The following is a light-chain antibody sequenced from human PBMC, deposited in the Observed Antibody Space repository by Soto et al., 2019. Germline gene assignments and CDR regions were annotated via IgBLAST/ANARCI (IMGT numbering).Light chain of an antibody. CDR2: GAS. Sequence: EIVLTQSPGTLSLSPGERATLSCRASQSLSSSYLAWYQQKPGQAPRLLIYGASTRATGIPDRFGGSGSGTDFTLTISRLEPEDFAVYYCQQYGSSPKTFGQGTKLEIK. CDR1: QSLSSSY. J-gene: IGKJ2*01. V-gene: IGKV3-20*01. CDR3: QQYGSSPKT.